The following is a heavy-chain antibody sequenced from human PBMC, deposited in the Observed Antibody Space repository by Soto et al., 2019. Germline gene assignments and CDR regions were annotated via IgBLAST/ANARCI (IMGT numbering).Heavy chain of an antibody. J-gene: IGHJ4*02. Sequence: QVQLVESGGGVVQTGRSLRLSCAASGFTFSSYGMQWVRQAPGKGLEWVAVISYDGSNKYYADSVKGRFTISRDNSKNTLYLQMISLRSEDTAVYYCAPWFGAFDYWGQGTLVTVSS. D-gene: IGHD3-10*01. V-gene: IGHV3-30*03. CDR2: ISYDGSNK. CDR1: GFTFSSYG. CDR3: APWFGAFDY.